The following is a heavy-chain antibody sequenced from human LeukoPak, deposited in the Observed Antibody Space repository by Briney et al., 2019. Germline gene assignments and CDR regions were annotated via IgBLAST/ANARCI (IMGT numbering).Heavy chain of an antibody. D-gene: IGHD3-16*01. Sequence: GGSLRLSCVGSGFTSIAYAMTWARQAPGKGLEWVSGISGGGVTTYYADSVKGRFTISRDNSKNTLYLQMNSLRADDTAIYYCARNQQLGGHSYYYYGMDVWGQGTTVTVSS. J-gene: IGHJ6*02. CDR2: ISGGGVTT. V-gene: IGHV3-23*01. CDR3: ARNQQLGGHSYYYYGMDV. CDR1: GFTSIAYA.